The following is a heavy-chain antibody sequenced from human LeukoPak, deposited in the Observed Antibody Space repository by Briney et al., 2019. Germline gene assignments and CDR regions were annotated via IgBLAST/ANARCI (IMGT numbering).Heavy chain of an antibody. J-gene: IGHJ1*01. Sequence: SETLSLTCDVYGWSFSGYYWSWIRQPPGKGLEWIGEINHSGSTNYNPSLKSRVTISVDTSKNQFSLKLSSETAADTAVYYCARAAAGKVFQHWGQGTLVTVSS. CDR2: INHSGST. CDR1: GWSFSGYY. CDR3: ARAAAGKVFQH. V-gene: IGHV4-34*01. D-gene: IGHD6-13*01.